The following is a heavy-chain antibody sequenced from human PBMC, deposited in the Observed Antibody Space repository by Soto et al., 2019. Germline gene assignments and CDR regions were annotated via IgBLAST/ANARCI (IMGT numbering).Heavy chain of an antibody. V-gene: IGHV3-53*01. CDR1: GFTVSSNY. J-gene: IGHJ6*02. CDR3: ARYITMVRGPNYYYYAMDV. CDR2: IYSGGST. D-gene: IGHD3-10*01. Sequence: GGSLRLSCAASGFTVSSNYMSWVRQAPGKGLEWVSLIYSGGSTYYADSVKGRFTISRDNSKNTLYLQMNSLRAEDTAVYYCARYITMVRGPNYYYYAMDVWGQGTTVTVSS.